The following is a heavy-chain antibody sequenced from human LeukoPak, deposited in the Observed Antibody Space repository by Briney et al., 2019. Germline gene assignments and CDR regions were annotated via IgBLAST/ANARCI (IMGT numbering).Heavy chain of an antibody. D-gene: IGHD2-2*01. Sequence: GGSLRLSCVASGFTFSGYFMNWIRQAPGKGLEWVSYISSSGSAIYYADSVKGRFTISRDNAKNSLYLQMNSLRAEDTAVYYCAKSGPGCSSPSCSFDYWGQGTLVTVSS. CDR2: ISSSGSAI. CDR3: AKSGPGCSSPSCSFDY. CDR1: GFTFSGYF. J-gene: IGHJ4*02. V-gene: IGHV3-11*01.